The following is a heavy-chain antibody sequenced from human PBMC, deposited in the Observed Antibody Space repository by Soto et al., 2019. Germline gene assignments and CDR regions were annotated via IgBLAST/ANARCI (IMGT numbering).Heavy chain of an antibody. CDR1: GYSFTDYH. D-gene: IGHD2-8*01. CDR3: ARGDSTDCSNGVCSFFYNLDMDV. CDR2: INPKSGGT. V-gene: IGHV1-2*04. J-gene: IGHJ6*02. Sequence: ASVKVSCKASGYSFTDYHIHWGRQAHGQGLEWLGRINPKSGGTSTAQKFQGWVTMTTDTSISTASMELTRLTSEETAIYYCARGDSTDCSNGVCSFFYNLDMDVWGQGTTVTVSS.